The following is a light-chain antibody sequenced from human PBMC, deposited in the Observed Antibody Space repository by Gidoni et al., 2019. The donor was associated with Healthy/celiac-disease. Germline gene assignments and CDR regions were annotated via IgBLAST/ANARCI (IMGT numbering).Light chain of an antibody. CDR3: QQSYSTPLT. CDR2: AAS. J-gene: IGKJ4*01. CDR1: QSISSY. Sequence: DIQMTQSPSSLSASVGDRVTITCRASQSISSYLHWYQQKPGKAPQLLSYAASSLQSGVPSLFSCSGSGTDFTLTISRLPPEYFATYYCQQSYSTPLTFGGGTKVEIK. V-gene: IGKV1-39*01.